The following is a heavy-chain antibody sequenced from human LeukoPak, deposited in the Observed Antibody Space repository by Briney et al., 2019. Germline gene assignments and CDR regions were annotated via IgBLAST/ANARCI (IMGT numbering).Heavy chain of an antibody. D-gene: IGHD1-26*01. J-gene: IGHJ4*02. CDR3: SRGRGIVGATQTRFDY. CDR2: INHSGST. CDR1: GRSFSRYH. Sequence: RSDTLSLTCSVYGRSFSRYHWLWLPHPTEKALEWIGEINHSGSTNYNPSLKSRVTISVDTYKNQFSLKLSSVTAADTAVYYYSRGRGIVGATQTRFDYWGQGTLVTVSS. V-gene: IGHV4-34*01.